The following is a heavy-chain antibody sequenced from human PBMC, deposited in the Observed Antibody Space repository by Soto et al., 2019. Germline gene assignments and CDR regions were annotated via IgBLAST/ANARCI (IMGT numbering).Heavy chain of an antibody. D-gene: IGHD6-13*01. J-gene: IGHJ4*02. V-gene: IGHV3-48*01. Sequence: GGSLRLSCAASGFTFSNYAMSWVRQAPGKGQEWVSDIRYSGGSTMSYADSVRGRFTISRDNAKNLLYLHMNSLRAEDTAVYYCAKGGSTWSADYWGQGTLVTVSS. CDR3: AKGGSTWSADY. CDR2: IRYSGGSTM. CDR1: GFTFSNYA.